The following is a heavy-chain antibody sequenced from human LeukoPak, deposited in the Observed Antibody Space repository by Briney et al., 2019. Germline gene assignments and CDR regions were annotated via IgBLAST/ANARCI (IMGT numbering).Heavy chain of an antibody. J-gene: IGHJ4*02. CDR2: INGDGSST. D-gene: IGHD3-10*01. Sequence: PGGSLRLSCAASGFTFSSSWIHWVRQAPGKGLVWVSRINGDGSSTGYADSVKGRFTISRDNAKNTLYLQMNNLRAEDTAVYYCAKPLLLWFGEPASPLDSWGQGTLVTVSS. CDR3: AKPLLLWFGEPASPLDS. CDR1: GFTFSSSW. V-gene: IGHV3-74*01.